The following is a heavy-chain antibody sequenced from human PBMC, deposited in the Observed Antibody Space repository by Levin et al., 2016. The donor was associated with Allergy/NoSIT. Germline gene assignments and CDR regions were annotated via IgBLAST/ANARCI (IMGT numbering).Heavy chain of an antibody. D-gene: IGHD5-24*01. V-gene: IGHV4-39*07. CDR2: INASGGT. CDR1: GGSISTSDYY. CDR3: ARVLQLWSRQAFDY. J-gene: IGHJ4*02. Sequence: SETLSLTCTVSGGSISTSDYYWVWIRQPPGKGLEWIGEINASGGTSYNPSLKSRVTMSVDTSNNQFSLNLSSVTAADTAVYYCARVLQLWSRQAFDYWGPGSLVTVSS.